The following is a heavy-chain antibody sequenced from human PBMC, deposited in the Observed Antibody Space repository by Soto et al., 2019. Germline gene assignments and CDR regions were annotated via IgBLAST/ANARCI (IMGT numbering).Heavy chain of an antibody. CDR1: GFTFSSYW. D-gene: IGHD2-2*01. V-gene: IGHV3-7*01. J-gene: IGHJ6*03. CDR2: IKQDGSEK. Sequence: EVQLVESGGGLVQPGGSLRLSCAASGFTFSSYWMSWVRQAPGKGLEWVANIKQDGSEKYYVDSVKGRFTISRDNAKNSLYLQMNSLRAEDTAVYYCASIKVVTAARNYYYYYYYMDVWGKGTTVTVSS. CDR3: ASIKVVTAARNYYYYYYYMDV.